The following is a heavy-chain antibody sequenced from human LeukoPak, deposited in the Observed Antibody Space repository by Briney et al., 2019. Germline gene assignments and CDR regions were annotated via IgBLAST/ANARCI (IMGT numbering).Heavy chain of an antibody. CDR1: GFTFSDHF. CDR3: ARDFWQEGDDA. V-gene: IGHV3-11*01. Sequence: PGGSLRLSCAASGFTFSDHFMTWIRLAPGKGLEWVSYIGSTGTTIFYADSVKGRFTISRDNAKNSLYLQRNSLRAEDSAVYYCARDFWQEGDDAWGQGTLVTVSS. D-gene: IGHD3-3*01. CDR2: IGSTGTTI. J-gene: IGHJ5*02.